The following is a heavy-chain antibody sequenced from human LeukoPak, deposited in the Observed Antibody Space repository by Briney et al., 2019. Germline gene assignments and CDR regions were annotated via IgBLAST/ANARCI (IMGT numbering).Heavy chain of an antibody. J-gene: IGHJ4*02. CDR2: IHYSGST. CDR3: ARWRGSGYGLDY. Sequence: PSETLSLTCTVSGVSITNYYWSWFRQPPGKGLEWIGHIHYSGSTNYNPSLKSRVTISVDTSKNHFSLKLSSVTAADTAVYHCARWRGSGYGLDYWGQGTLATVSS. V-gene: IGHV4-59*01. CDR1: GVSITNYY. D-gene: IGHD5-12*01.